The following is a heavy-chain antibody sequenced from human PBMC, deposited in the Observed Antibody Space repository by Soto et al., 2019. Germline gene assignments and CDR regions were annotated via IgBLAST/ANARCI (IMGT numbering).Heavy chain of an antibody. V-gene: IGHV3-21*01. D-gene: IGHD5-12*01. J-gene: IGHJ6*03. CDR1: GFTFSSYS. Sequence: GGSLRLSCAASGFTFSSYSMNWVRQAPGKGLEWVSSISSSSSYIYYADSVKGRFTISRDNAKNSLYLQMNSLRAEDTAVYYCARGRELDSGYEAWAFYYYYMDVWGKGTTVTVSS. CDR2: ISSSSSYI. CDR3: ARGRELDSGYEAWAFYYYYMDV.